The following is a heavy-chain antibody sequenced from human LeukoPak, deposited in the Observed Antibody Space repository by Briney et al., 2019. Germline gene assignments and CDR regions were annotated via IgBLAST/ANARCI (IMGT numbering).Heavy chain of an antibody. J-gene: IGHJ4*02. V-gene: IGHV4-4*07. CDR3: ARVRPLWFGELPDY. CDR1: GGSISSYY. Sequence: SETLSLTCTVSGGSISSYYWSWIRQPAGKGPEWIGRIYTSGSTNYNPSLKSRVTMSVDTSKNQFSLKLSSVTAADTAVYYCARVRPLWFGELPDYWGQGTLVTVSS. CDR2: IYTSGST. D-gene: IGHD3-10*01.